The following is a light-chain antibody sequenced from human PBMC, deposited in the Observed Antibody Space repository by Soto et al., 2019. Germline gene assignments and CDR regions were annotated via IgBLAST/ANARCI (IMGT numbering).Light chain of an antibody. Sequence: DIQVTQSPSSLSASVGDRITITCRASQSISSYLNWYQQKPGKAPKLLIYAASSLQSGVPSRFSGSGSGTDFTLTISSLQPEDFATYYCQQSYSIPFTFGPGTKVDIQ. CDR2: AAS. J-gene: IGKJ3*01. CDR3: QQSYSIPFT. V-gene: IGKV1-39*01. CDR1: QSISSY.